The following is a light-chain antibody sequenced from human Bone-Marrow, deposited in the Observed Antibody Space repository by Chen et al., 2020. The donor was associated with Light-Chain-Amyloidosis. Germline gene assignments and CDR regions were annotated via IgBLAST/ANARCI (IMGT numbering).Light chain of an antibody. CDR2: DAS. CDR3: QQYGSSPFT. J-gene: IGKJ3*01. Sequence: EIVLTQSPATLSLSPGERATLPRGASESVSSNYVAWYQVRPGLAPRLVIYDASRSATGIPDRFSGSGSGTDFTLTIRRLEPEDSAIYYCQQYGSSPFTFGPGAKVDLK. V-gene: IGKV3D-20*01. CDR1: ESVSSNY.